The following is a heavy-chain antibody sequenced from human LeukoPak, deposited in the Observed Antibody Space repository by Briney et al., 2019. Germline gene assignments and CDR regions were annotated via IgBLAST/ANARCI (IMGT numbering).Heavy chain of an antibody. CDR1: GYTFTSYA. V-gene: IGHV1-3*01. Sequence: ASVKVSCKASGYTFTSYAMHWVRQAPGQRLEWMGWINAGNGNTKYSQKFQGRVTITRDTSASTAYMELSSLRSEDTAVYYCARDHNIVAPFDYWGQGTLVTVSS. CDR2: INAGNGNT. J-gene: IGHJ4*02. D-gene: IGHD5-12*01. CDR3: ARDHNIVAPFDY.